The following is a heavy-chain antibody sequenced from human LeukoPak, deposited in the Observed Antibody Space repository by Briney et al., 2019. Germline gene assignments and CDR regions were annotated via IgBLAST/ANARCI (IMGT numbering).Heavy chain of an antibody. CDR1: GFTFSSYW. Sequence: GGSLRLSCAASGFTFSSYWTSWVRQAPGKGLEWVANIKQDGSEKYYVDSVKGRLTISRDNAKNSLYLQMNSLRVGDTAVYYCARDPPHDYWGQGTLVTVSS. V-gene: IGHV3-7*01. J-gene: IGHJ4*02. CDR3: ARDPPHDY. CDR2: IKQDGSEK.